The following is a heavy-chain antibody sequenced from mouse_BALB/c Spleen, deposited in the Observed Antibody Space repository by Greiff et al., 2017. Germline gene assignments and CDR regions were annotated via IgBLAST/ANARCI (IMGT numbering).Heavy chain of an antibody. J-gene: IGHJ1*01. CDR3: ARDRNYYGSSLARYFDV. D-gene: IGHD1-1*01. CDR1: GFTFSDYY. V-gene: IGHV5-4*02. CDR2: ISDGGSYT. Sequence: EVQRVESGGGLVKPGGSLKLSCAASGFTFSDYYMYWVRQTPEKRLEWVATISDGGSYTYYPDSVKGRFTISRDNAKNNLYLQMSSLKSEDTAMYYCARDRNYYGSSLARYFDVWGAGTTVTVSS.